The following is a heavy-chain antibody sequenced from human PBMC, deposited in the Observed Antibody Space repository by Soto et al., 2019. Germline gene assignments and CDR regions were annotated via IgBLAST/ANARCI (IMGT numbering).Heavy chain of an antibody. V-gene: IGHV3-21*01. CDR2: ISSSSSYI. D-gene: IGHD3-10*01. J-gene: IGHJ4*02. CDR1: GFTFSSYG. Sequence: GGSLRLSCAASGFTFSSYGMNWVRQAPGKGLEWVSSISSSSSYIYYAGSVKGRFTISRDNAKNSLYLQMNSLRAEDTAVYYCARDIGLMWGANSQSRGNYFGYWGQGTLVTVSS. CDR3: ARDIGLMWGANSQSRGNYFGY.